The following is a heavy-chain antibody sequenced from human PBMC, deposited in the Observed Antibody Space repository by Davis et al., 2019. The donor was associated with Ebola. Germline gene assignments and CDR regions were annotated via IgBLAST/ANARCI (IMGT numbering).Heavy chain of an antibody. V-gene: IGHV3-23*01. CDR1: GFTFSSYW. D-gene: IGHD3-10*01. Sequence: GESLKISCAASGFTFSSYWMSWVRQAPGKGLEWVSAISGSGGSTYYADSVKGRFTISRDNSKNTLYLQMNNLRAEDTAVYYCASRYGSGSYFTYWGQGTLVTVSS. CDR3: ASRYGSGSYFTY. J-gene: IGHJ4*02. CDR2: ISGSGGST.